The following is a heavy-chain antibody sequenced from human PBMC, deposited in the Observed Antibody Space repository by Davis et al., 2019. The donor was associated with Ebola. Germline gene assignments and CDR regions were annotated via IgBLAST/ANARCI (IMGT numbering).Heavy chain of an antibody. CDR1: GFTVSSNY. D-gene: IGHD4-17*01. CDR2: ISSSSSYI. CDR3: ARAYGDYDYYGMDV. J-gene: IGHJ6*02. Sequence: GESLKISCAASGFTVSSNYMSWVRQAPGKGLEWVSSISSSSSYIYYADSVKGRFTISRDNAKNSLYLQMNSLRAEDTAVYYCARAYGDYDYYGMDVWGQGTTVTVSS. V-gene: IGHV3-21*01.